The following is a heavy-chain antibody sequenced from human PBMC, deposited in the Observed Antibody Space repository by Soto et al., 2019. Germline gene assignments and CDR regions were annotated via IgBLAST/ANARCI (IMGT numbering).Heavy chain of an antibody. Sequence: GGSLRLSCADSGFTFRDYWMSWVRQAPGKGLEWVANIKQDGSEKYYVDSVKGRFTISRDNARSSLYLQMNSLRAEDTAVYYCARENSFIGYCTSTSCPAFDIWGQGTVVTVSS. J-gene: IGHJ3*02. CDR3: ARENSFIGYCTSTSCPAFDI. CDR1: GFTFRDYW. V-gene: IGHV3-7*03. CDR2: IKQDGSEK. D-gene: IGHD2-2*01.